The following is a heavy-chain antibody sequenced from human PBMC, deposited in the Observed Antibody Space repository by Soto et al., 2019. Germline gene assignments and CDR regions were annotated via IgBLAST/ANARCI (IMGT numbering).Heavy chain of an antibody. V-gene: IGHV3-30-3*01. CDR3: SRQYCSDSTCYYYNGMDV. D-gene: IGHD2-15*01. Sequence: GGSLRLSCAASGFTFSYYSMHWVRQAPGKGLEWVAVVSYDGNIEYYADSVKGRFSISRDNSKNTLNLQMDNLRVEDTAVYFCSRQYCSDSTCYYYNGMDVWGQGTKVTVSS. J-gene: IGHJ6*02. CDR1: GFTFSYYS. CDR2: VSYDGNIE.